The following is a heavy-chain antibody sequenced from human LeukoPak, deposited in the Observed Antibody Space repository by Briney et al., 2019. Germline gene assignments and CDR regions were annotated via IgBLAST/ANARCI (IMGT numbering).Heavy chain of an antibody. CDR1: GCPISSYS. CDR2: IYYRST. V-gene: IGHV4-59*01. D-gene: IGHD3-22*01. Sequence: SETLSLTCTVSGCPISSYSWSWIRQPPGKGLEWIGYIYYRSTNYNPSLKSRVTISVDTSKNQFSLRLSSVTAADTAVYCCARGYYYDTSGYDYWGQGTLVTVSS. J-gene: IGHJ4*02. CDR3: ARGYYYDTSGYDY.